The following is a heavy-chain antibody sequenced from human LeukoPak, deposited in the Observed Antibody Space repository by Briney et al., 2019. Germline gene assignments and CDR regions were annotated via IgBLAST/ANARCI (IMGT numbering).Heavy chain of an antibody. Sequence: GGSLRLSCAASGFTFSSYSMNRVRQAPGKGLEWVSSISSSSSYIYYADSVKGRFTISRDNAKNSLYLQMNSLRAEDTAVYYCARDGVTMVRGVEYYYYGMDVWGQGTTVTVSS. CDR1: GFTFSSYS. V-gene: IGHV3-21*01. CDR3: ARDGVTMVRGVEYYYYGMDV. J-gene: IGHJ6*02. D-gene: IGHD3-10*01. CDR2: ISSSSSYI.